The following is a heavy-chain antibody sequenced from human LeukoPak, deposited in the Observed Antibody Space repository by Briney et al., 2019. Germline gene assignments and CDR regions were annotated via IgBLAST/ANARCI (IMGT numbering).Heavy chain of an antibody. CDR1: GFTFSSYS. J-gene: IGHJ4*02. CDR3: ARDSGSGPRGHDY. V-gene: IGHV3-21*01. D-gene: IGHD3-10*01. CDR2: ISSSSSYI. Sequence: GGSLRLSCAASGFTFSSYSMNWVRQAPGKGLEWVSSISSSSSYIYYADSVKGRFTISRDNAKNSLYLQMNSLRAEDTAVYYCARDSGSGPRGHDYWGQGTLVTVSS.